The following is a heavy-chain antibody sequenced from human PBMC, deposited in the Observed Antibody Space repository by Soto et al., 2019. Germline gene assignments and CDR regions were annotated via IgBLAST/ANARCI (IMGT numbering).Heavy chain of an antibody. CDR2: IYYSGST. CDR3: ARERGNWFDP. V-gene: IGHV4-59*01. Sequence: PSETLSLTCTVSGGSISSYYWSWIRQPPGKGLEWIGYIYYSGSTNYNPSLKSRVTISVDTSENQFSLKLSSVTAADTAVYYCARERGNWFDPWGQGTLVTVSS. J-gene: IGHJ5*02. CDR1: GGSISSYY.